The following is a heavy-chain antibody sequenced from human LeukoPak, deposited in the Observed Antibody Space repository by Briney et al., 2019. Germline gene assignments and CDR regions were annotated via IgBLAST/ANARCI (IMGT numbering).Heavy chain of an antibody. Sequence: PGGSLRLSCAASGFTFSTYAMTWVRQAPGKGPEWVSVISGSGGSTYYADPVKGRFTISRDNSKNTLYLQMNSLRAEDTAVYYCATYSSLNRREFQYWGQGTLLTVSS. CDR1: GFTFSTYA. V-gene: IGHV3-23*01. CDR2: ISGSGGST. J-gene: IGHJ1*01. CDR3: ATYSSLNRREFQY. D-gene: IGHD3-22*01.